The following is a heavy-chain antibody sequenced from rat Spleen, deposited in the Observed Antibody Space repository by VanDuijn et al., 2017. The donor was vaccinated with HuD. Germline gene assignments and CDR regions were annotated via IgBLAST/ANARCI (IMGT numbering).Heavy chain of an antibody. CDR2: ISTGGGNT. Sequence: EVQLVESGGGLVQPGNSLKLSCVVSGFTFSDYAMAWVRQTPTKGLEWVASISTGGGNTYYRDSVKGRFTISRDNAKNTQYLQMDSLRSEDTATYYCARWDWELGDWFAYWGQGTLVTVSS. CDR3: ARWDWELGDWFAY. D-gene: IGHD5-1*01. V-gene: IGHV5S14*01. J-gene: IGHJ3*01. CDR1: GFTFSDYA.